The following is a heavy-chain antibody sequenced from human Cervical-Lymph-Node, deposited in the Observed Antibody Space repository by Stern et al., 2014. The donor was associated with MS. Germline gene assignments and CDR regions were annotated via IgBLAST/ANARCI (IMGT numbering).Heavy chain of an antibody. J-gene: IGHJ4*02. CDR1: GYIFKTYG. Sequence: DQLVESGTEVKKPGASVKVSCKASGYIFKTYGISWMRQAPGQGLEWVGWISANNGDTNSAQKFQGRVTLTTDTSTTTAYMELRSLRSDDTAVYYCARDRDRSLDYWGQGTLVTVSS. CDR3: ARDRDRSLDY. CDR2: ISANNGDT. V-gene: IGHV1-18*01.